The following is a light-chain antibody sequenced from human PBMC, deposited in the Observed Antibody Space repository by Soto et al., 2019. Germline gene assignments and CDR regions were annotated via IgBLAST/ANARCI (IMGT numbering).Light chain of an antibody. Sequence: IVLTQSPGTLSLSPGERATLSCRASQSVSSSYLAWYQQKPGQAPRLLIYGASNRATGIPDRFSGSGSGTDFTLTISRLEPEDFAVYYCQQYGSSPRTFGQGTNVDIK. CDR3: QQYGSSPRT. CDR1: QSVSSSY. J-gene: IGKJ1*01. CDR2: GAS. V-gene: IGKV3-20*01.